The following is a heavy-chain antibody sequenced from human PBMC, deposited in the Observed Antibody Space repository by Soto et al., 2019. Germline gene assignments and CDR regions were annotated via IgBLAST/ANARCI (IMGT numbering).Heavy chain of an antibody. Sequence: GASVKVSCKASGYTFTSYYMHWVRQAPGQGLEWMGIINPSGGSTSYAQKFQGRVTMTRDTSTSTVYMELSSLRSEDTAVYYCARGLPPYYYGSSGYYGNWFDPWGQGTLVTVSS. V-gene: IGHV1-46*01. J-gene: IGHJ5*02. CDR1: GYTFTSYY. CDR3: ARGLPPYYYGSSGYYGNWFDP. CDR2: INPSGGST. D-gene: IGHD3-22*01.